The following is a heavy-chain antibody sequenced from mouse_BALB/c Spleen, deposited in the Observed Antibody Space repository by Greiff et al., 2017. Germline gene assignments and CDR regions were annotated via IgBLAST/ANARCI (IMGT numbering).Heavy chain of an antibody. Sequence: DVQLVESGGGLVQPGGSRKLSCAASGFTFSSFGMHWVRQAPEKGLEWVAYISSGSSTIYYADTVKGRFTISRDNPKNTLFLQMTSLRSEDTAMYYCARERGLRGYYAMDYWGQGTSVTVSS. CDR2: ISSGSSTI. V-gene: IGHV5-17*02. D-gene: IGHD2-4*01. J-gene: IGHJ4*01. CDR1: GFTFSSFG. CDR3: ARERGLRGYYAMDY.